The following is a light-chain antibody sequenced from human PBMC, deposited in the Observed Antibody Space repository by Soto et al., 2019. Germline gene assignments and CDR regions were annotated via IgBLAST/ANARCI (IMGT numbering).Light chain of an antibody. V-gene: IGLV2-8*01. CDR1: SSDVGGYNY. CDR3: SSYAGSNWWV. CDR2: EDR. Sequence: QSALTQPPSASGSPGQSVTISCTGTSSDVGGYNYVSWYQQHPGKAPKLMIYEDRKRPSGVPDRFSGSKSGNTASLTVSGLQAEDEADYYCSSYAGSNWWVFGTGTKVTVL. J-gene: IGLJ1*01.